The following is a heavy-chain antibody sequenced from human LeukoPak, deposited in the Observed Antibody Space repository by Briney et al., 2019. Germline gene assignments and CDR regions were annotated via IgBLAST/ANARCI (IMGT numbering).Heavy chain of an antibody. CDR2: IYWNGGSI. Sequence: GRSLRLSCVASGFTFDDYVMHWVRQAPGKGLEWVSTIYWNGGSIGYADSVKGRFTISRDNAKNSLYLQMNSLTAEDTAVYYCARDQYSSGWGYYYYYGMDVWGQGTTVTVSS. CDR1: GFTFDDYV. D-gene: IGHD6-19*01. CDR3: ARDQYSSGWGYYYYYGMDV. V-gene: IGHV3-9*01. J-gene: IGHJ6*02.